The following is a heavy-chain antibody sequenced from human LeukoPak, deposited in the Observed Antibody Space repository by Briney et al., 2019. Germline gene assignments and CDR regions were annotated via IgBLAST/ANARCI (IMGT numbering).Heavy chain of an antibody. J-gene: IGHJ6*02. CDR1: GGSVYSYY. Sequence: SETLSLTCTVSGGSVYSYYWSWIRQPPGKGLEWIGYTHYSGSSNYNPSLKSRVTMSVETSRNHFSLKLSSVTAADTAVYHCARHWYGDYVYGLDVWGQGTTVTVSS. V-gene: IGHV4-59*08. CDR2: THYSGSS. CDR3: ARHWYGDYVYGLDV. D-gene: IGHD4-17*01.